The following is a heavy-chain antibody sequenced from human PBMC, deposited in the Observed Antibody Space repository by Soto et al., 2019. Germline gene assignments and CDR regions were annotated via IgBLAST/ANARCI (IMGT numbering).Heavy chain of an antibody. Sequence: ASVKVSCKASGGTFSSYAISWVRQAPGQGLEWMGGIIPILGIANYAQKFQGRVTITADKSTSTAYMELSSLRSEDTAVYCGASPATYCSSTSCYTGFDYWGQGTLVTVSS. V-gene: IGHV1-69*10. CDR2: IIPILGIA. D-gene: IGHD2-2*02. CDR3: ASPATYCSSTSCYTGFDY. CDR1: GGTFSSYA. J-gene: IGHJ4*02.